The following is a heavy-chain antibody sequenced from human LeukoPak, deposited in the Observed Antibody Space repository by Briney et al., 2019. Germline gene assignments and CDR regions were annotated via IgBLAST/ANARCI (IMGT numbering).Heavy chain of an antibody. J-gene: IGHJ4*02. CDR2: ISRSSSYI. CDR1: GFTLSSYT. CDR3: GRDGYSYGHVPYYFDY. V-gene: IGHV3-21*01. D-gene: IGHD5-18*01. Sequence: GWSQRLSCAASGFTLSSYTINSGRQAPGKGLGPVSSISRSSSYIYYADSVKGRFTISRDNAKNSLYLQMNGLRAEDTAVYYCGRDGYSYGHVPYYFDYWGQGTLVTVSS.